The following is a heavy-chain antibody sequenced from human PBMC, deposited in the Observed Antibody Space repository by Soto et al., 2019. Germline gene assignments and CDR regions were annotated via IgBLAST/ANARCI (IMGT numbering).Heavy chain of an antibody. V-gene: IGHV3-66*01. D-gene: IGHD4-17*01. CDR1: LFIVSDNY. J-gene: IGHJ4*02. Sequence: EVRLVQSGGGLVQPGGSLRLSCAASLFIVSDNYMSWVRQAPGKGLEWVSLIYSGGGTDYAESVKGRFTISRDNSKNTLYLQMNSVKAEETGIYYCATRMTTAPYWGQGTVVTVSS. CDR3: ATRMTTAPY. CDR2: IYSGGGT.